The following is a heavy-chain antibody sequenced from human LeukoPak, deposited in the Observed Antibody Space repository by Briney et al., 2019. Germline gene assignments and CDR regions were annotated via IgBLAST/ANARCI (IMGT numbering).Heavy chain of an antibody. CDR1: GYSISSGYY. J-gene: IGHJ4*02. CDR3: ARDRYYYASSGYSQLFDY. Sequence: PSETLPLTCTVSGYSISSGYYWGWIRQPPGKGLEWIGSIYHSGSTYYNPSLKSRVTMSVDTSKNQFSLKLSSVTAADTAVYYCARDRYYYASSGYSQLFDYWGQGTLVTVSS. CDR2: IYHSGST. D-gene: IGHD3-22*01. V-gene: IGHV4-38-2*02.